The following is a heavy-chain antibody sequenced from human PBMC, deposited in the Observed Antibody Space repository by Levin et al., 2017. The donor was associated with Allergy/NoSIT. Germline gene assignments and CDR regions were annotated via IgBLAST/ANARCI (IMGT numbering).Heavy chain of an antibody. CDR2: ISTDGSTT. CDR3: ARDLSRSFDY. Sequence: LPGGSLRLSCAASGFTFSGYWMQWVRQAPGEGLVWVSDISTDGSTTRYADSVKGRFTISRDNAKNTVNLQMNSLRAEDTAVYYCARDLSRSFDYWGQGALVTVSS. D-gene: IGHD3-16*02. J-gene: IGHJ4*02. V-gene: IGHV3-74*01. CDR1: GFTFSGYW.